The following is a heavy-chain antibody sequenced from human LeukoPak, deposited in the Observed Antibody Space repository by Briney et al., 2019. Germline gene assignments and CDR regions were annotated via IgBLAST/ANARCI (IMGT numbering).Heavy chain of an antibody. D-gene: IGHD3-22*01. CDR1: GGTCSSYA. CDR3: ARDYYDSSGYSTLTAFDY. V-gene: IGHV1-69*13. J-gene: IGHJ4*02. CDR2: IIPIFGTA. Sequence: SVKVSCKASGGTCSSYAISWVRQAPGQGLEWMGGIIPIFGTANYAQKFQGRVTITADESTSTAYMELSSLRSEDTAVYYCARDYYDSSGYSTLTAFDYWGQGTLVTVSS.